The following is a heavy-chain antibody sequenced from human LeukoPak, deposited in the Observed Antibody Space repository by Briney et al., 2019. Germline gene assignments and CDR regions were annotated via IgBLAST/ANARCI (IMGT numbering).Heavy chain of an antibody. CDR3: SGIRGPGGGYFDY. CDR2: IKPDGSVK. J-gene: IGHJ4*02. D-gene: IGHD3-10*01. Sequence: GGSLRLSCSGFTFSSYWMNWVRQAPGRGLEWVANIKPDGSVKSYADSVKGRFTISGDNSNNSLYLQMNSLRAEDTAVYYCSGIRGPGGGYFDYWGQGTLVTASS. CDR1: GFTFSSYW. V-gene: IGHV3-7*04.